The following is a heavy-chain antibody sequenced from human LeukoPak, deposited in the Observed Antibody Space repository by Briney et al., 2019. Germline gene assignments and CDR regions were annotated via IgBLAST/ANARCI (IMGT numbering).Heavy chain of an antibody. D-gene: IGHD6-13*01. CDR3: AKEGVGKYSSSSAFDY. Sequence: PGGSLRLSCAASGFTFSSYGMHWVRQAPGKGLEWVAFIRYDGSNKYYADSVKGRFTISRDNSKNTLYLQMNSLRAEDTAVYYCAKEGVGKYSSSSAFDYWGQGTLVTVSS. CDR2: IRYDGSNK. J-gene: IGHJ4*02. CDR1: GFTFSSYG. V-gene: IGHV3-30*02.